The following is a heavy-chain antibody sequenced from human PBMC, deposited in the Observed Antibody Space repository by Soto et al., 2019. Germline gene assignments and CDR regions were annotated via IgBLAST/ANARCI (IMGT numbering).Heavy chain of an antibody. CDR2: IIPILGIA. V-gene: IGHV1-69*02. CDR3: ARGGGDSSDPLSFDY. Sequence: QVQLVQSGAEVKKPGSSVKVSCKASGGTFSSYTISWVRQAPGQGLEWMGRIIPILGIANYAEKFQGRVTITAEQSHSPDHLELNSLRSEDKAVYYCARGGGDSSDPLSFDYWGQGTLVTVSS. J-gene: IGHJ4*02. CDR1: GGTFSSYT. D-gene: IGHD3-22*01.